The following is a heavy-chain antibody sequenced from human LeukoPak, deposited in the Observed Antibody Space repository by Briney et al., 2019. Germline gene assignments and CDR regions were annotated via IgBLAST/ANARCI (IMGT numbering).Heavy chain of an antibody. Sequence: GASVKVSCKAFGYTFTSYAISWVRQAPGQGLEWMGGIIPIFGTANYAQKFQGRVTITADESTSTAYMELSSLRSEDTAVYYCARDPGDGNYYYYYYMDVWGKGTTVTVSS. CDR2: IIPIFGTA. D-gene: IGHD3-16*01. CDR1: GYTFTSYA. J-gene: IGHJ6*03. V-gene: IGHV1-69*13. CDR3: ARDPGDGNYYYYYYMDV.